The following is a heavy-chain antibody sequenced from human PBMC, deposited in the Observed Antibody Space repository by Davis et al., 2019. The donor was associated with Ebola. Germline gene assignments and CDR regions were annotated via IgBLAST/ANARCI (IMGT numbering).Heavy chain of an antibody. J-gene: IGHJ6*03. Sequence: SVKVSCKASGGTFSSYAISWVRQAPAQGLEWMGGIIPILGIANYGQKFQGRVTITADESTSTAYMELSSLRAEDTAVYYCARAASDDFWSGYFPSYYYMDVWGKGTTVTVSS. CDR1: GGTFSSYA. V-gene: IGHV1-69*10. CDR3: ARAASDDFWSGYFPSYYYMDV. D-gene: IGHD3-3*01. CDR2: IIPILGIA.